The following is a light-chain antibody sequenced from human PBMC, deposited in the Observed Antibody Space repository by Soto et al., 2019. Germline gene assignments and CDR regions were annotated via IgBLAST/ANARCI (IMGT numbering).Light chain of an antibody. CDR1: QNVSSN. Sequence: EIVMTQSPATLSVSPGERATLSCGASQNVSSNLAWYQQKLGQAPRLLIYGASTRATGIPARFSGSGSGTEFTLTISSLQSEDFAVYSCQQYNNWPPAYTFGQGTKLEIK. CDR2: GAS. V-gene: IGKV3-15*01. J-gene: IGKJ2*01. CDR3: QQYNNWPPAYT.